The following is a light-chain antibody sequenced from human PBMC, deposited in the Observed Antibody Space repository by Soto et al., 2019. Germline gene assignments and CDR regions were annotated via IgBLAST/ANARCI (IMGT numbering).Light chain of an antibody. CDR2: EVN. V-gene: IGLV2-23*02. CDR3: CSYAGTTISYV. J-gene: IGLJ1*01. Sequence: QSALTQPASVSGSPGQSITISCTGTSSDVGSYNYVSWFQHHPGKAPKLIIYEVNKRPSGISDRSSGSKSGNTASLTISGLQAEDEADYYCCSYAGTTISYVFGTGTKVTVL. CDR1: SSDVGSYNY.